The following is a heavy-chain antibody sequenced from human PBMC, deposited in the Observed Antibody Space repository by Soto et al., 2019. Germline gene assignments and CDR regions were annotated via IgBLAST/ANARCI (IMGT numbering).Heavy chain of an antibody. CDR1: GYSFTSYW. D-gene: IGHD3-3*01. CDR3: ARPLIQGRSRFLEPAFEI. V-gene: IGHV5-51*01. CDR2: IYPGDSDT. Sequence: GESLKISCKGSGYSFTSYWIGWVRQMPGKGLEWMGIIYPGDSDTRYSPSFQGQVTISADKSISTAYLQWSSLKASDTAMYYCARPLIQGRSRFLEPAFEIWGQGTMVTVSS. J-gene: IGHJ3*02.